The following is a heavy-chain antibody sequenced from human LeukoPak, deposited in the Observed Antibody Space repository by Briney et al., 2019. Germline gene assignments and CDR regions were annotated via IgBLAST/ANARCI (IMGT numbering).Heavy chain of an antibody. V-gene: IGHV3-53*01. CDR2: IYSGGST. CDR3: ARDCPGGDCYSY. CDR1: GFTVSSNY. Sequence: GGSLRLSFAASGFTVSSNYMSWVRQAPGKGLEWVSVIYSGGSTYYADSVKGRFTISRDNSKNTLYLQMNSLRAEDTAVYYCARDCPGGDCYSYWGQGTLVTVSS. D-gene: IGHD2-21*02. J-gene: IGHJ4*02.